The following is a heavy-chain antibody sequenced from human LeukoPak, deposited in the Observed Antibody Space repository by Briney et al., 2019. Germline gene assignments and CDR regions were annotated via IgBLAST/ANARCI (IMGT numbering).Heavy chain of an antibody. V-gene: IGHV3-7*01. J-gene: IGHJ4*02. CDR1: GFTFSSYE. CDR2: MKEDGGEK. D-gene: IGHD1-1*01. CDR3: ARGVHEFDY. Sequence: GGSLRLSSAASGFTFSSYEMNWVRQAPGKGLEWVANMKEDGGEKYYVDSVKGRFTISRDNVKNSLYLQMNSLRAEDTAVYYCARGVHEFDYWGQGTLVTVSS.